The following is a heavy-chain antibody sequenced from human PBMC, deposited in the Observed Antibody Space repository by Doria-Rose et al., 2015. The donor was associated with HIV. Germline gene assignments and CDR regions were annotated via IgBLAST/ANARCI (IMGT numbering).Heavy chain of an antibody. D-gene: IGHD6-13*01. CDR2: IFSDDER. V-gene: IGHV2-26*01. CDR3: ARIKSSRWYHKYYFDF. Sequence: QITLKESGPVLVKPTETLTLTCTVSGVSLSSPGMGVSWIRQPPGKALEWLANIFSDDERSYNTALKSRLTISRRTSKSQVVLTMTDMDPVDTATYYCARIKSSRWYHKYYFDFWGQGTLVIVSA. J-gene: IGHJ4*02. CDR1: GVSLSSPGMG.